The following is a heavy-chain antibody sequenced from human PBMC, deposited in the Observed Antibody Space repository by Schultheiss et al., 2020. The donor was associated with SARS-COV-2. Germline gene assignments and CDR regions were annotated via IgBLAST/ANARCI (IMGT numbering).Heavy chain of an antibody. CDR1: GFTFSSYD. V-gene: IGHV3-9*01. Sequence: GGSLRLSCAASGFTFSSYDMHWVRQATGKGLEWVSGISWNSGSIGYADSVKGRFTISRDNAKNSLYLQMNSLRAEDTALYYCAKEVGSSGGWGQGTMVTVSS. D-gene: IGHD6-19*01. J-gene: IGHJ3*01. CDR2: ISWNSGSI. CDR3: AKEVGSSGG.